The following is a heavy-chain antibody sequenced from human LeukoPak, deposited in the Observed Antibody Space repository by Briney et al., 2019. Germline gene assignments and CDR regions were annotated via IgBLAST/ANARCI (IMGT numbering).Heavy chain of an antibody. CDR3: ARGDIGYNWFDP. J-gene: IGHJ5*02. V-gene: IGHV4-4*07. CDR2: INTSGST. CDR1: GGSISSYY. Sequence: PSETLSLTCTVSGGSISSYYWKWIRQPAGKGLEWIGRINTSGSTNYNPSLKSRVTMSIDTSKNQFSLKLRSVTAADTAVYYCARGDIGYNWFDPWGQGTLVTVSS. D-gene: IGHD3-9*01.